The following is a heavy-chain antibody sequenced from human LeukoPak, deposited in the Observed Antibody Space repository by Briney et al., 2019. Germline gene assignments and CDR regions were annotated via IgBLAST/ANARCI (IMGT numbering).Heavy chain of an antibody. CDR2: INSDGSST. Sequence: PGGSLRLSCAASGFTFSSYWMHWVRQAPGKGLVWVSRINSDGSSTSYAVSVKGRFTISRDNAKNTLYLQMNSLRAEDTAVYYCARVRFGYSSIPFDYWGQGTLVTVSS. D-gene: IGHD6-19*01. J-gene: IGHJ4*02. CDR1: GFTFSSYW. CDR3: ARVRFGYSSIPFDY. V-gene: IGHV3-74*01.